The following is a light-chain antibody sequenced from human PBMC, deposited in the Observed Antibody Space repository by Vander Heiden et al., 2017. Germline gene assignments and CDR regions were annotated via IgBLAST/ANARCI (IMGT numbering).Light chain of an antibody. CDR2: GAS. CDR1: QSITTY. V-gene: IGKV1-39*01. J-gene: IGKJ5*01. CDR3: QQSYSNPIT. Sequence: DIQMTQSPSSLSASIGDRVTVTCRASQSITTYLNWYQQKPGKAPKLLIYGASSLQRGVPSRFSGSGSGTVFTPTISSLRPEDFATYFCQQSYSNPITFGQGTRLEI.